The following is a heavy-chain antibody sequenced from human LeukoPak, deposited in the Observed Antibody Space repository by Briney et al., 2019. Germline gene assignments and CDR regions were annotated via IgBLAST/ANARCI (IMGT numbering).Heavy chain of an antibody. Sequence: SETLSLTCGVSDHTISSGDYWGWIRQPPGKELEWIGYIFHTGTTYYNPALKSRVTISVETSKNQFSLRLNSVTAADTAVYYCARCIISTDRSFYSYMDVWGRGTTFTVSS. CDR2: IFHTGTT. D-gene: IGHD1-1*01. J-gene: IGHJ6*03. CDR1: DHTISSGDY. CDR3: ARCIISTDRSFYSYMDV. V-gene: IGHV4-38-2*01.